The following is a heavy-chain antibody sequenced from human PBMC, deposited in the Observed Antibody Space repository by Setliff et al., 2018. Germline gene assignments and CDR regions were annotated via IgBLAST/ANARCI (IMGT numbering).Heavy chain of an antibody. J-gene: IGHJ3*02. CDR3: ARRWNFGPYGSGIHDGFDM. D-gene: IGHD3-10*01. CDR1: DGSFSDYY. Sequence: SETLSLTCAVYDGSFSDYYWSWIRQPPGKGLEWIGEINHYGSTNYKLSLRSRVTISLDTSENQFSLKLNSVTAADTAVYYCARRWNFGPYGSGIHDGFDMWGQGTMVTVSS. CDR2: INHYGST. V-gene: IGHV4-34*01.